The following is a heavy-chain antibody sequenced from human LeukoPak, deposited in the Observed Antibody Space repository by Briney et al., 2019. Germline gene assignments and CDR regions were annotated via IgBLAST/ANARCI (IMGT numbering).Heavy chain of an antibody. V-gene: IGHV1-18*01. CDR3: ARDRARSAMAREFQH. CDR2: ISAYNGHT. Sequence: ASVKVSCKASGYSFTSYGFSWVGQAPGQGLGWMGWISAYNGHTEYAQKFQGRVTMTTDTSTSTAYMELRSLRSDDTAVYFCARDRARSAMAREFQHWGQGTQVTVSS. J-gene: IGHJ1*01. CDR1: GYSFTSYG. D-gene: IGHD2-2*01.